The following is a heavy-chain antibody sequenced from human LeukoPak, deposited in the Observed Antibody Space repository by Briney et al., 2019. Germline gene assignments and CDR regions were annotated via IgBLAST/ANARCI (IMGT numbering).Heavy chain of an antibody. CDR2: IYAGGST. J-gene: IGHJ4*02. CDR3: ARTPRYGDYEFDY. Sequence: GGSLRLSCAASGFTVSSNYMSWVRQAPGKGLEWVSVIYAGGSTYYADSVKGRFTISRDNSKNTLYLQMNSLRAEDTAVYYCARTPRYGDYEFDYWGQGTLVTDSS. V-gene: IGHV3-53*01. D-gene: IGHD4-17*01. CDR1: GFTVSSNY.